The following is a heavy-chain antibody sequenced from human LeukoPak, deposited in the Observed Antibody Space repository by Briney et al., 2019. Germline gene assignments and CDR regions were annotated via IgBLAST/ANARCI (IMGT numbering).Heavy chain of an antibody. D-gene: IGHD3-16*01. Sequence: GESLKISCQGSGYSFTTFWIGWVRQMPGKGLEWMGIICPGDSDTIYSPSFQGQVTISAGKSISTAYLQWSSLKASDTAMYYCATRDFGSDAFDIWGQGTMVTVSS. J-gene: IGHJ3*02. CDR1: GYSFTTFW. CDR3: ATRDFGSDAFDI. V-gene: IGHV5-51*01. CDR2: ICPGDSDT.